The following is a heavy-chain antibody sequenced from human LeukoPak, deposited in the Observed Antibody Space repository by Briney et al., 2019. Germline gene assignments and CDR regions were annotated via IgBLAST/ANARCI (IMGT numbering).Heavy chain of an antibody. CDR2: IDPSDSYT. D-gene: IGHD2-2*01. V-gene: IGHV5-10-1*01. CDR3: AILIADIVVVPAASFDY. Sequence: GESLKISCKGSGYSFTSYWISWVRQMPGKGLEWMGRIDPSDSYTNYSPSFQGHVTISADKSISTAYLQWSSLKASDTAMYYCAILIADIVVVPAASFDYWGQGTLVTVSS. CDR1: GYSFTSYW. J-gene: IGHJ4*02.